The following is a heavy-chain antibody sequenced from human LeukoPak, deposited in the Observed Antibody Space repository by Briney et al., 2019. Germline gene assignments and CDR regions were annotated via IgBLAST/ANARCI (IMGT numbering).Heavy chain of an antibody. CDR3: ARDRGRGEDY. CDR1: GFTLSSYW. J-gene: IGHJ4*02. D-gene: IGHD2-21*01. V-gene: IGHV3-7*01. CDR2: IKQDGSEK. Sequence: GGSLRLSCAASGFTLSSYWMNWVRQAPGKGLEWVANIKQDGSEKYYVDSVKGRFTISRDNAKNSLYLQMNSLRAEDTAVYYCARDRGRGEDYWGQGTLVTVSS.